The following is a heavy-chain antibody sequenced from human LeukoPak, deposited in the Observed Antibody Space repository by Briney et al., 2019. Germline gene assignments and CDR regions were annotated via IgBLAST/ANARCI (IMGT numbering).Heavy chain of an antibody. CDR2: IYYDGST. CDR3: ARGRTSMVRGGCRQYYYYYHYMDV. Sequence: RASETLSLTCTVSDVTISSGGYFWSWIRQPPGNGLEWIGYIYYDGSTYYNPSLNTRITISIDTSKKQFSLKVTSVTAADTAVYYCARGRTSMVRGGCRQYYYYYHYMDVWGKGTTVTVSS. V-gene: IGHV4-30-4*08. D-gene: IGHD3-10*01. CDR1: DVTISSGGYF. J-gene: IGHJ6*03.